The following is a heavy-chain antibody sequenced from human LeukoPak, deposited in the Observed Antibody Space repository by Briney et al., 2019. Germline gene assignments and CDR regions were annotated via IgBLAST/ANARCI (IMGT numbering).Heavy chain of an antibody. J-gene: IGHJ4*02. D-gene: IGHD3-10*01. CDR2: TSSDGSLE. Sequence: QPGGPLTLSCEGSGFNFSNYAMNWVRQPPGKGMEWVSVTSSDGSLEFYVDSVNGRFSISRDNSKNTLYLQMNRLRAEDTAIYYCVKDIWFGDGFDSWGRGTLVTVSS. V-gene: IGHV3-30*18. CDR3: VKDIWFGDGFDS. CDR1: GFNFSNYA.